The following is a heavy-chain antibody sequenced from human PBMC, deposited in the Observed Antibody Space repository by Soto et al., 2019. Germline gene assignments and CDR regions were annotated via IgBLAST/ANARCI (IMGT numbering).Heavy chain of an antibody. CDR2: ILYDGSKT. D-gene: IGHD2-15*01. Sequence: QVHLVESGGGVVQPGRSLRLSCAASGFSFTNYIMHWVRQAPGKGLEWVAAILYDGSKTYYADSVKGRFTISRDSSKNTLYLQMNSLRAEDTAVYYCAVVGAAIWGQGTLVTVSS. J-gene: IGHJ4*02. CDR1: GFSFTNYI. CDR3: AVVGAAI. V-gene: IGHV3-30-3*01.